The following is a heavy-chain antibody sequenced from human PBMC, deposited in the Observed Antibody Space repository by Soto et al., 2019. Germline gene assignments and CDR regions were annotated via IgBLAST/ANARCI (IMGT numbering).Heavy chain of an antibody. Sequence: SETLSLTCAVSGGPISSSNWWSWVRQPPGKGLEWIGEINHSGSTNYNPSLKSRVTISVDTSKNQFSLKLSSVTAADTAVYYCARGVVVVAATYYYYGMDVWGQGTTVTVSS. D-gene: IGHD2-15*01. CDR1: GGPISSSNW. CDR3: ARGVVVVAATYYYYGMDV. J-gene: IGHJ6*02. V-gene: IGHV4-4*02. CDR2: INHSGST.